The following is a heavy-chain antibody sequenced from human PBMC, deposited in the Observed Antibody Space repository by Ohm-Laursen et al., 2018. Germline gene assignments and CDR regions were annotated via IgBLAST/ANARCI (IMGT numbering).Heavy chain of an antibody. CDR2: ISAYNGNT. Sequence: SVKVSCKASGYTFTSYGISWVRQAPGQGLEWMGWISAYNGNTNYAQKLQGRVTMTTDTSTSTAYMELRSLRSDDTAVYYCATSRGYYYDSSGYYSDYWGQGTLVTVSS. CDR1: GYTFTSYG. D-gene: IGHD3-22*01. J-gene: IGHJ4*02. V-gene: IGHV1-18*01. CDR3: ATSRGYYYDSSGYYSDY.